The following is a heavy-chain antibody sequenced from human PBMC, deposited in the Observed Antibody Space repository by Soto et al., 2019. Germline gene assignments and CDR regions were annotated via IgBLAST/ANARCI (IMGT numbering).Heavy chain of an antibody. CDR1: GVTVSGNY. J-gene: IGHJ4*02. D-gene: IGHD2-2*01. Sequence: GRSLRRSCAASGVTVSGNYRSWVRQAPGKGLEWVSVIFSGGTTYHADSVKGRFTISRDSSKNSLSLQMNSLRAEDTAVYYCARGSIVVPAGTPLDYWGQGTLVTVSS. CDR3: ARGSIVVPAGTPLDY. CDR2: IFSGGTT. V-gene: IGHV3-53*01.